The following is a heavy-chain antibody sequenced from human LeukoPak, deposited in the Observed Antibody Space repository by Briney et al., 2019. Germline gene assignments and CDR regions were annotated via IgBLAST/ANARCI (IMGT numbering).Heavy chain of an antibody. CDR2: IWSSGSTI. Sequence: QPGGSLRLSCAASGFTFSSYEMNWVRQAPGKGLEWVSYIWSSGSTIYYADSVKGRFTISRDNAKHSLYLQMNSLRAEDTAVDYFASDLRSPMIVSYGMDVWGQGTTVTVSS. D-gene: IGHD3-22*01. V-gene: IGHV3-48*03. J-gene: IGHJ6*02. CDR1: GFTFSSYE. CDR3: ASDLRSPMIVSYGMDV.